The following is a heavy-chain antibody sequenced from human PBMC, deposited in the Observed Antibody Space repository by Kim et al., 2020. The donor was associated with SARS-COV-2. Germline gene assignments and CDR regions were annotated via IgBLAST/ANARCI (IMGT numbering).Heavy chain of an antibody. D-gene: IGHD5-12*01. Sequence: YAASVKGRFTISRDNAKNSLYLQMNSLRAEDTAVYYCARDYSGYARGYDYWGQGTLVTVSS. J-gene: IGHJ4*02. V-gene: IGHV3-11*05. CDR3: ARDYSGYARGYDY.